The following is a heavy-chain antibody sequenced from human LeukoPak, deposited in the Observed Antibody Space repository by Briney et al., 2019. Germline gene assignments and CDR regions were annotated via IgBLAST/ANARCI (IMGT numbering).Heavy chain of an antibody. Sequence: GGSLRLSCAASGFIFSDYYMSWVRQAPGGGLEWVAYFSGSAGSSVYYADSVKGRFTISRDNANNSLSLQMNGQRADDSAVYYCARLRGFIDYWGQGTVVTVSS. CDR1: GFIFSDYY. J-gene: IGHJ4*02. CDR3: ARLRGFIDY. CDR2: FSGSAGSSV. D-gene: IGHD3-10*01. V-gene: IGHV3-11*01.